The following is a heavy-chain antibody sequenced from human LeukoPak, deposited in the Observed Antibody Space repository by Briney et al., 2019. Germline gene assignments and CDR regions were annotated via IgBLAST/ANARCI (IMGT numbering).Heavy chain of an antibody. CDR3: AKGQELDDGVFDS. CDR2: IRSNGETV. Sequence: GGSLRLSCAASGFTFSNYDMHWVRQAPGKGLEWVSAIRSNGETVYNADSVKGRFTISRDNSRQTLFLQMSSLRVEDTATYYCAKGQELDDGVFDSWGQGTLVTVSS. J-gene: IGHJ4*02. V-gene: IGHV3-23*01. CDR1: GFTFSNYD. D-gene: IGHD1-1*01.